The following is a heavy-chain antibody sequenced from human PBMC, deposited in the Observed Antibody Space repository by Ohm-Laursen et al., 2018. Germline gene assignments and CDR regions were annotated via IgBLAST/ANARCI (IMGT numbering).Heavy chain of an antibody. V-gene: IGHV4-59*08. J-gene: IGHJ4*02. CDR1: GGPIGSYY. CDR2: ISHTGST. Sequence: PSETLSLTCTVSGGPIGSYYWTWVRQSPGKGLEWLGYISHTGSTYYNPSLKSRLTISVDTSKNQFSLNLRSVTAADTALYYCARRHLALYYFDYWGPGTLVTVSS. CDR3: ARRHLALYYFDY.